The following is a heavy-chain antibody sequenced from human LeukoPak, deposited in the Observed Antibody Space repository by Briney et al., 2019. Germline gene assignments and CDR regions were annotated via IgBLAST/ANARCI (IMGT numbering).Heavy chain of an antibody. Sequence: SETLSLTCTVSGASTSSHYWSWIRQPPGKGLEWIGYMHYSGSNSYNPSLKSRVTISVDTSENQISLTVSSVTAADTADYYCARVADVGYYYYLDVWGKGMTVIVS. J-gene: IGHJ6*03. D-gene: IGHD3-10*02. V-gene: IGHV4-59*11. CDR1: GASTSSHY. CDR3: ARVADVGYYYYLDV. CDR2: MHYSGSN.